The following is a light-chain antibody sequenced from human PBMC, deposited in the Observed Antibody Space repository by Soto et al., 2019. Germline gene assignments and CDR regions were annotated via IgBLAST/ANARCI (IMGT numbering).Light chain of an antibody. CDR3: SSYTSSSTL. V-gene: IGLV2-14*03. J-gene: IGLJ7*01. Sequence: QSALTQPASVSGSPGQSITISCTGSSDDVGSFNYVSWYQQHPGNAPKLLIYEVSNRPSGVSGRFSASKTGNTASLTISGLQAEDEADYYCSSYTSSSTLFGGGTQLTVL. CDR2: EVS. CDR1: SDDVGSFNY.